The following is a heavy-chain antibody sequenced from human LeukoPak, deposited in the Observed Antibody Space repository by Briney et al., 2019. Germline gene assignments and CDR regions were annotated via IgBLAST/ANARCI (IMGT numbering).Heavy chain of an antibody. V-gene: IGHV3-11*04. CDR3: ARVPMIAARPRYFQH. J-gene: IGHJ1*01. D-gene: IGHD6-6*01. Sequence: GGSLRLSCAASGFTFSDYYMSWIRQAPGKGLEWLSYISSDGTTIQYADSVKGRFTISRDNAKNSLYLQMNSLRAEDTAVYYCARVPMIAARPRYFQHWGQGTLVTVSS. CDR1: GFTFSDYY. CDR2: ISSDGTTI.